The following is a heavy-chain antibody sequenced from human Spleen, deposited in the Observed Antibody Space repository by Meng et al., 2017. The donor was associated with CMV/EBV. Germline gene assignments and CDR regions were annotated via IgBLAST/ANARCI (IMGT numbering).Heavy chain of an antibody. V-gene: IGHV1-2*02. D-gene: IGHD1-7*01. Sequence: ASVKVSCKASGYTFTGYYMHWVRQAPEQGLEWMGWINPNSGGTNYAQKFQGRVTMTRDTSISTAYMELSRLRSDDTAVYYCARDRSGTMKGYWFDPWGQGSLVTVSS. J-gene: IGHJ5*02. CDR3: ARDRSGTMKGYWFDP. CDR2: INPNSGGT. CDR1: GYTFTGYY.